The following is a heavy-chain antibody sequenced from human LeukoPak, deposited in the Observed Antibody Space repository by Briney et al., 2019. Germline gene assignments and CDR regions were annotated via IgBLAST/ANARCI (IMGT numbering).Heavy chain of an antibody. CDR1: EFILSSYA. CDR3: ARGSHGDHDY. V-gene: IGHV3-23*01. J-gene: IGHJ4*02. Sequence: GGSLRLSCEASEFILSSYAMSWVRQAPGKGLEWVSAISLSGGSTYYTDSVKGRFTISRDNSKNTLYLQVNSLRAEDTAIYYCARGSHGDHDYWGQGILVTVSS. CDR2: ISLSGGST. D-gene: IGHD4-17*01.